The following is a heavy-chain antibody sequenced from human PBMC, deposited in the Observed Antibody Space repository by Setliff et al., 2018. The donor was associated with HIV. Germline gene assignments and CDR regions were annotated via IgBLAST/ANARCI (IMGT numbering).Heavy chain of an antibody. CDR2: FDPKDGKT. J-gene: IGHJ6*02. CDR3: ARDETWGSLYYGLDV. CDR1: GYTLTELS. Sequence: ASVKVSCKVSGYTLTELSRHWVRQAPGKGLEWMGSFDPKDGKTRYAQKFQGRVTMTRNTSIGAAYMELSSLRSEDTAVYYCARDETWGSLYYGLDVWGQGTTVTVSS. D-gene: IGHD7-27*01. V-gene: IGHV1-24*01.